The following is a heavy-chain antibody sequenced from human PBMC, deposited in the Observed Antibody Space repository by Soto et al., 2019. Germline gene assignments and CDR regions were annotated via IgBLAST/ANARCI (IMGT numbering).Heavy chain of an antibody. CDR2: IIPIFGTA. CDR3: ARDDSGFSGSHYIDYFNY. J-gene: IGHJ4*02. V-gene: IGHV1-69*05. D-gene: IGHD1-26*01. CDR1: GGTFSSYA. Sequence: SVKVSCQASGGTFSSYAISWVRQAPGQGLEWMGGIIPIFGTANYAQKFQGRVTFTRDTSAGTVYMQLSSLTSEDTAVYYCARDDSGFSGSHYIDYFNYWGQGALVTV.